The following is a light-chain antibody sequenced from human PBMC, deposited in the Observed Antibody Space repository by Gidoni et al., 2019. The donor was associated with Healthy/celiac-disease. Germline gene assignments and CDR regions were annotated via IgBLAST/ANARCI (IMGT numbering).Light chain of an antibody. Sequence: EIVLTQSQVTLSLSPGERATLSCRASQSVSSSYLAWYQQKPGQAPRLLIYGASSRATGIPDRFSGSGSGTDFTLTISRLEPEDFAVYYCQQYGSSLYTFGQGTKLEIK. CDR1: QSVSSSY. CDR3: QQYGSSLYT. V-gene: IGKV3-20*01. J-gene: IGKJ2*01. CDR2: GAS.